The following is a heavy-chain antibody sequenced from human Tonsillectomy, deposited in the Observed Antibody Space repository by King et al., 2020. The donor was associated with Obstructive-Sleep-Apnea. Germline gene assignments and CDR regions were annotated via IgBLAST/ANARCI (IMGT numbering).Heavy chain of an antibody. J-gene: IGHJ4*02. CDR2: INWKSGSR. V-gene: IGHV3-9*01. CDR3: AKDLSSGWYKGCDY. CDR1: GFNFDDYA. D-gene: IGHD6-19*01. Sequence: VQLVESGGGLVQPGRSLRLSCAASGFNFDDYAMHWVRQAPGKGLEWVSGINWKSGSRGYADSVKGRFTISRDNAKNLVFLQMNSLRTGDTALYYCAKDLSSGWYKGCDYWGQGTLVTVSS.